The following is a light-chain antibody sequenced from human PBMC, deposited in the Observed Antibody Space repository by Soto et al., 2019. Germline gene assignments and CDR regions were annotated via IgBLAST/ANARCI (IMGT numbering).Light chain of an antibody. Sequence: DIQMTQSPSSVSASVGDRVIITCRASQDISSWLAWYQQKPGKDPKLLIYAAATLQGGVPSRFSGSGSGTDFTLTINSLQPEDFATYYCQQANTVPYTFGQGTKLEIK. J-gene: IGKJ2*01. CDR1: QDISSW. CDR2: AAA. CDR3: QQANTVPYT. V-gene: IGKV1-12*01.